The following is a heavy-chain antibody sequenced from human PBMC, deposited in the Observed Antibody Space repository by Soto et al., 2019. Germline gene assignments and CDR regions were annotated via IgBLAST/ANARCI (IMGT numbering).Heavy chain of an antibody. Sequence: QLQLQGSGPGLVKPSETLSLTCTVSGGSIGNALYFRGWIRQSPGKGLEWIASIYYRGNTYYNPSLKSRVTISLDTSKNQFSLNLTSVTAADAALYYCARVHQQYIWFDPWGQGTLVIVSS. V-gene: IGHV4-39*01. CDR3: ARVHQQYIWFDP. CDR1: GGSIGNALYF. CDR2: IYYRGNT. J-gene: IGHJ5*02. D-gene: IGHD2-2*01.